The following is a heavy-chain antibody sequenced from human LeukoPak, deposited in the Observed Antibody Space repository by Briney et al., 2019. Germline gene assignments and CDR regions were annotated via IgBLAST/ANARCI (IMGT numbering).Heavy chain of an antibody. J-gene: IGHJ4*02. CDR3: ARANWGFGFDY. CDR1: GGSISSSSYY. V-gene: IGHV4-39*01. Sequence: SETLSLTCTVSGGSISSSSYYWGWIRQPPGKGLEWIGSIYYSGSTYYNPSLKSRVTISVDTSKNQFSLKLSSVTAADTAVYYCARANWGFGFDYWGQGTLVTVSS. CDR2: IYYSGST. D-gene: IGHD7-27*01.